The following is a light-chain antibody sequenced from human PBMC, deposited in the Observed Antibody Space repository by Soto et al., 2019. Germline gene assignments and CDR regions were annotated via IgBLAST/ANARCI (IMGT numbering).Light chain of an antibody. V-gene: IGLV2-14*03. CDR3: TSWTTSTTMI. Sequence: QSALTQPASVSGSPGQSITISCTGTSSDIGAYNFVSWYQRHPGKAPKLMLYDVNIRPSGVSNRLSGSKSGNTASLTISGLQAEDEADYYCTSWTTSTTMIFGGGTKVTVL. CDR1: SSDIGAYNF. J-gene: IGLJ2*01. CDR2: DVN.